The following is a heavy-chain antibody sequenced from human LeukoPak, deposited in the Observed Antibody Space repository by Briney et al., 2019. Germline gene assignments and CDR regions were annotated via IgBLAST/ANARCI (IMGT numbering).Heavy chain of an antibody. D-gene: IGHD6-13*01. CDR2: IYYSGST. J-gene: IGHJ5*02. V-gene: IGHV4-61*08. CDR1: GGSISSGGYS. Sequence: SETLSLTCAVSGGSISSGGYSWSWIRQPPGKGLEWIGYIYYSGSTNYNPSLKSRVTISVDTSKNQFSLKLSSVTAADTAVYYCARVWGFGSSWLRWFDPWGQGTLVTVSS. CDR3: ARVWGFGSSWLRWFDP.